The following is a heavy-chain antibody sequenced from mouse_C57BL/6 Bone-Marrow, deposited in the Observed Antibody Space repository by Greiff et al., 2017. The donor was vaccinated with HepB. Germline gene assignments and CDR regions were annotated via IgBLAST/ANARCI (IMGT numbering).Heavy chain of an antibody. J-gene: IGHJ2*01. D-gene: IGHD1-1*01. CDR3: ARVRDTTVVAFDY. V-gene: IGHV5-4*01. Sequence: EVQRVESGGGLVKPGGSLKLSCAASGFTFSSYAMSWVRQTPEKRLEWVATISDGGSYTYYPDNVKGRFTISRDNAKNNLYLQMSHLKSEDTAMYYCARVRDTTVVAFDYWGQGTTLTVSS. CDR2: ISDGGSYT. CDR1: GFTFSSYA.